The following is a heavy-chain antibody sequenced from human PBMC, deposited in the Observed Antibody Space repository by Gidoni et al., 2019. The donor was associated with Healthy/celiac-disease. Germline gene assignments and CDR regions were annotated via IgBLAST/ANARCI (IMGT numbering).Heavy chain of an antibody. CDR1: GFTFSTYA. CDR2: ISGSGGST. D-gene: IGHD2-15*01. J-gene: IGHJ3*02. CDR3: AKDRLGYCSGGSCYSDAFDI. V-gene: IGHV3-23*01. Sequence: EVQLLESGGGLVQPGGSLRLSCAASGFTFSTYAMGWVRQAPGKGLEWVSAISGSGGSTYYADSVKGRFTISRDNSKNTLYLQMNSLRAEDTAVYYCAKDRLGYCSGGSCYSDAFDIWGQGTMVTVSS.